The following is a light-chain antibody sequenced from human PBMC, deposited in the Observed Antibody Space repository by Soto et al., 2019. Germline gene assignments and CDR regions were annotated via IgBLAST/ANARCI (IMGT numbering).Light chain of an antibody. CDR1: HTVSSSY. Sequence: ETVLTQSPGTLRSSPGERATLCCRASHTVSSSYLTWYQQRPGQPPRLLIYRASRRATGIPDRFSASGSGTDFTLTISRLEPEDFAVYYCQQYGSSPPYTFGQGTKLEIK. CDR3: QQYGSSPPYT. V-gene: IGKV3-20*01. CDR2: RAS. J-gene: IGKJ2*01.